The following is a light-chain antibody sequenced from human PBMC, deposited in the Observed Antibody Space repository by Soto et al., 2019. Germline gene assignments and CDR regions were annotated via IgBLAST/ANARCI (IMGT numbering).Light chain of an antibody. CDR2: RAS. CDR3: QQYDTSPPLYT. Sequence: EVVLTQSPGTLSLSPGERVTLSCRASQTVDSTYLAWYQQKPGQAPRLLIYRASSRAAGVPDRFSGSGSGTDFTLTISKLDPEDFAVYYCQQYDTSPPLYTFGQGTKLEIK. V-gene: IGKV3-20*01. CDR1: QTVDSTY. J-gene: IGKJ2*01.